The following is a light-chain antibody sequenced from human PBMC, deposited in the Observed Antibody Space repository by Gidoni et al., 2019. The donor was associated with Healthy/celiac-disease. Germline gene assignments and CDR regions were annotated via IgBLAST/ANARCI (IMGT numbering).Light chain of an antibody. CDR1: QSVSSN. CDR3: QQYNNWPPKRT. CDR2: GAS. V-gene: IGKV3-15*01. J-gene: IGKJ1*01. Sequence: EIVMTQSPATLSVSPGERATLSCRASQSVSSNLAWYQQNPGQAPRLLIYGASTRAPGIPARFSGSGSGTEFTLTISSLQSEDFAVYYCQQYNNWPPKRTFGQGTKVEIK.